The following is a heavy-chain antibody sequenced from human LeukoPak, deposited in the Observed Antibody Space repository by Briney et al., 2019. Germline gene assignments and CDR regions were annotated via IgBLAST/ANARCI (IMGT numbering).Heavy chain of an antibody. D-gene: IGHD1-26*01. CDR2: IYYSGST. Sequence: TPSETLSLTCTVSGGSISRSSYYWGWIRQPPGKGLECIGSIYYSGSTYYNPSLKSRVTISVDTSKSQFSLKLSSVTAADTAVYYCARLSVGATDYWGQGTLVTVSS. CDR1: GGSISRSSYY. V-gene: IGHV4-39*01. CDR3: ARLSVGATDY. J-gene: IGHJ4*02.